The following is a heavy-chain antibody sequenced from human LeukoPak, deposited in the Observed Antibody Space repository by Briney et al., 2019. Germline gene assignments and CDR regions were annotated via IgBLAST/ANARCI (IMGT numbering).Heavy chain of an antibody. J-gene: IGHJ6*02. V-gene: IGHV3-9*01. CDR2: ISWNSGSI. Sequence: GGSLRLSCAASGFTFDDYAMHWVRQAPGKGLEWVSGISWNSGSIGYADSVKGRFTISRDNAKNSLYLQMNSLRAEDTALYYCAKDKEAAGIRYGMDVWGQGTTVTVSS. CDR1: GFTFDDYA. D-gene: IGHD6-13*01. CDR3: AKDKEAAGIRYGMDV.